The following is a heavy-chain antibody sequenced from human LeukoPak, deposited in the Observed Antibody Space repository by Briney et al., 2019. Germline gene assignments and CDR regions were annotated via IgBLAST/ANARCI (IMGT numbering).Heavy chain of an antibody. D-gene: IGHD2-15*01. CDR2: IRYDGSNK. CDR3: ARYPGYCSGGSCYGGFGVDY. CDR1: GFTFSSYG. Sequence: GGSLRLSCAASGFTFSSYGMHWVRQAPGKGLEWVAFIRYDGSNKYYADSVKGRFTISRDNSKNTLYLQMNSLRAEDTAVYYCARYPGYCSGGSCYGGFGVDYWGQGTLVSVSS. V-gene: IGHV3-30*02. J-gene: IGHJ4*02.